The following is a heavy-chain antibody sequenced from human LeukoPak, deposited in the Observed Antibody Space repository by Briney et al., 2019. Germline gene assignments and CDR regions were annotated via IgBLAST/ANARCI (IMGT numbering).Heavy chain of an antibody. CDR3: ARKTDSSGSGDY. CDR1: GFTFSSYS. D-gene: IGHD3-22*01. CDR2: ISSSGSTI. J-gene: IGHJ4*02. Sequence: GGSLRLSCAASGFTFSSYSMNWVRQAPGKGLEWVSYISSSGSTIYYADSVKGRFTISRDNSKNTLYLQMNSLRAEDTAVYYCARKTDSSGSGDYWGQGTLVTVSS. V-gene: IGHV3-48*01.